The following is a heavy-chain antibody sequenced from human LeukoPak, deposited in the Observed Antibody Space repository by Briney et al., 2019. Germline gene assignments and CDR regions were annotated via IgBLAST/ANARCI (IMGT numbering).Heavy chain of an antibody. J-gene: IGHJ6*03. CDR1: GYSISTGYY. V-gene: IGHV4-38-2*02. CDR3: ARAPGYCSGGSCSFRVGWYYYMDV. D-gene: IGHD2-15*01. CDR2: MYHSGST. Sequence: SETLSLTCTVSGYSISTGYYWGWIRQPPGKGLEWIGSMYHSGSTYYNPSLKSRVTMSADTSKNQFSLKLNSVTAADTAVYYCARAPGYCSGGSCSFRVGWYYYMDVWGKGTTVTVSS.